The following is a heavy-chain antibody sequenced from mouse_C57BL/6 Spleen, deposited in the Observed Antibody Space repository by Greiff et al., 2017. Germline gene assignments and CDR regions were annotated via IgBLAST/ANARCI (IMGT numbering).Heavy chain of an antibody. D-gene: IGHD2-5*01. CDR2: IYPGDGDT. J-gene: IGHJ1*03. CDR1: GYAFSSSW. V-gene: IGHV1-82*01. CDR3: AKDYYSNSYWYFDV. Sequence: QVQLQQSGPELVKPGASVKISCKASGYAFSSSWMNWVKQRPGKGLEWIGRIYPGDGDTNYNGKFKGKATLTADKSSSTAYMQLSSLTSEDSAVYFCAKDYYSNSYWYFDVWGTGTTVTVSS.